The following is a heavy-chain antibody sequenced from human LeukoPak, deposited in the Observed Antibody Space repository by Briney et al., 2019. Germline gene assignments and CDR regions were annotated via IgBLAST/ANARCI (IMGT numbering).Heavy chain of an antibody. V-gene: IGHV3-66*02. D-gene: IGHD3-22*01. CDR2: TYSGGST. J-gene: IGHJ6*02. CDR3: ASTRSGYYYTRYYYGMDV. CDR1: GFTVSSNY. Sequence: GGSLRLSCAASGFTVSSNYMSWVRQAPGKGLEWVSVTYSGGSTYYADSVKGRFTISRDNSKNTLYLQMNSLRAEDTAVYYCASTRSGYYYTRYYYGMDVWGQGTTVTVSS.